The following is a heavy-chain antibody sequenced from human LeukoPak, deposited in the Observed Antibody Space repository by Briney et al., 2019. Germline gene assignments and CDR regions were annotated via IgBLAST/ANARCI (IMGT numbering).Heavy chain of an antibody. Sequence: PGGSLRLSCAASGFTFSSYVMSWVRQAPGKGLEWVSAISGSGGSTYYADSVKGRFTISRDNSKNTLYLQMNSLRAEDTAVYYCAKDRLNTAKGSRFDYWGQGTLVTVSS. J-gene: IGHJ4*02. V-gene: IGHV3-23*01. CDR2: ISGSGGST. D-gene: IGHD5-18*01. CDR3: AKDRLNTAKGSRFDY. CDR1: GFTFSSYV.